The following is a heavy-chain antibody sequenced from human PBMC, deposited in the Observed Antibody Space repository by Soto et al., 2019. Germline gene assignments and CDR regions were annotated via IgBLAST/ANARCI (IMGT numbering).Heavy chain of an antibody. V-gene: IGHV5-51*01. CDR3: ERGGGWGKHDAFDI. J-gene: IGHJ3*02. CDR1: GYSFTSYW. D-gene: IGHD6-19*01. Sequence: GESLKISCKGSGYSFTSYWIGWVRQLPGKGLEWSGIIYPGDSDTRYSPSFQGQFTSSADKSISTAYLQWSRLKAHDTALNYWERGGGWGKHDAFDIWGQGKIVNVS. CDR2: IYPGDSDT.